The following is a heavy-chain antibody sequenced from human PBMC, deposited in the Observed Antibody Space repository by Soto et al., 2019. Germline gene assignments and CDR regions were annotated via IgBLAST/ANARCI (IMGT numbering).Heavy chain of an antibody. CDR2: IYYSGST. CDR1: SGSISFYY. V-gene: IGHV4-59*01. J-gene: IGHJ4*02. D-gene: IGHD4-17*01. CDR3: ARGNDYGDYYFGY. Sequence: SETLSLTCTVSSGSISFYYWSWIRQPPGKGLEWIGYIYYSGSTNYNPSLKSRVTISVDTSKNQFSLKLSSVTAADTAVYYCARGNDYGDYYFGYWGQGTLVTVSS.